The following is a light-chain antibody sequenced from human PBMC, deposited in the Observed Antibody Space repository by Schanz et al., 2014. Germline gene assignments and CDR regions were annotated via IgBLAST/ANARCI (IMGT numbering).Light chain of an antibody. V-gene: IGKV3-11*01. J-gene: IGKJ1*01. Sequence: EIVLTQSPATLSLSPGERATLSCRASQSVSSYLAWYQHKPGQAPRLLIYDASNRATGIPARFSGGGSGTDFTLTISSLEPEDFAVYYCQQRSNWPRTFGQGTKVEIK. CDR1: QSVSSY. CDR2: DAS. CDR3: QQRSNWPRT.